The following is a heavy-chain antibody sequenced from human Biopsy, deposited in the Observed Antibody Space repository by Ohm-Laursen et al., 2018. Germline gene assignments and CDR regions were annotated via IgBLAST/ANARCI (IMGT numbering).Heavy chain of an antibody. CDR3: ARDKITYCTSTSCDYFGMDV. Sequence: SETLSLICAVSGASIEDYYWTWIRQAPGKTLEWIASINYRGNTNYNPSLKSRVTMSAHTSTNQFSLKLTSVTAADTAVYYCARDKITYCTSTSCDYFGMDVWGQGTTVTVSS. CDR1: GASIEDYY. CDR2: INYRGNT. V-gene: IGHV4-59*01. J-gene: IGHJ6*02. D-gene: IGHD2-2*01.